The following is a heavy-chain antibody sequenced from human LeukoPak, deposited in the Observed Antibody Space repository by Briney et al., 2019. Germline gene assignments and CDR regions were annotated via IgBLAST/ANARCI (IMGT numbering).Heavy chain of an antibody. Sequence: PGGSLRLSCAASGFTFSSSWVSWVCQAPVKGLEWVDNIKRDGSEKYYVDSVKGRFTISRDNAKNSLYLQMNSLRAEEAAVYYCARGYGDSIHFDYWGQGTLVTVSS. D-gene: IGHD4-17*01. CDR1: GFTFSSSW. CDR2: IKRDGSEK. CDR3: ARGYGDSIHFDY. V-gene: IGHV3-7*04. J-gene: IGHJ4*02.